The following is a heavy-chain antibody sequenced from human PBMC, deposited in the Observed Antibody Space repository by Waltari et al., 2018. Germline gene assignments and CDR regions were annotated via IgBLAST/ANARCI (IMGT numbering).Heavy chain of an antibody. CDR2: INHSGST. V-gene: IGHV4-34*01. CDR3: AGSYMDV. J-gene: IGHJ6*03. Sequence: QVQLQQWGAGLLKPSETLSLTCAVYGGPFSGYYWSWIRQPPGKGLEWIGEINHSGSTNYNPSLKSRVTISVDTSKNQFSLKLSSVTAADTAVYYCAGSYMDVWGKGTTVTVSS. CDR1: GGPFSGYY.